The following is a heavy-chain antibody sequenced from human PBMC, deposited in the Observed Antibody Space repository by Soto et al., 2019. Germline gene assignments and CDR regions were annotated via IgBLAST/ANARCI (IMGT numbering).Heavy chain of an antibody. J-gene: IGHJ4*02. V-gene: IGHV1-24*01. Sequence: RASVKVSCKVSGYTLTELSMHWVRQAPGKGLEWMGGFDPEDGETIYAQKFQGRVTMTEDTSTDTAYMELSSLRSEDTAVYYCAPLGWEAPRQWPYSYWGEGALVTVSS. CDR3: APLGWEAPRQWPYSY. D-gene: IGHD6-19*01. CDR1: GYTLTELS. CDR2: FDPEDGET.